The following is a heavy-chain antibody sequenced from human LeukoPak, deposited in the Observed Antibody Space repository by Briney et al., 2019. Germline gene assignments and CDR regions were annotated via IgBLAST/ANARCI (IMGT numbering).Heavy chain of an antibody. D-gene: IGHD6-13*01. CDR1: GFTVSSNY. V-gene: IGHV3-66*01. CDR3: ARVRGVAAFDY. CDR2: ISNDGDT. J-gene: IGHJ4*02. Sequence: PGGSLRLSCAASGFTVSSNYMSWVRQGPGKGLECVSVISNDGDTYYADSVKGRFTISRDNAKNSLYLQMNSLRAEDTAVYYCARVRGVAAFDYWGQGTLVTVSS.